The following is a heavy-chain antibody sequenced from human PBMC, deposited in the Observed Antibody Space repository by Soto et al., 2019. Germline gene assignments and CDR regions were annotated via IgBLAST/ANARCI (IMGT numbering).Heavy chain of an antibody. CDR2: IYYSGST. V-gene: IGHV4-61*01. CDR3: AIAPWKGLTASSFAFDI. Sequence: PSESLSLTCTVSGASVSSPTHYWNWIRQSPGTGLEWIGYIYYSGSTNYNPSLKSRVTISVDTSKNQFSLRLSSVTAADTAVYYCAIAPWKGLTASSFAFDIWGQGTMVTVSS. CDR1: GASVSSPTHY. J-gene: IGHJ3*02. D-gene: IGHD1-1*01.